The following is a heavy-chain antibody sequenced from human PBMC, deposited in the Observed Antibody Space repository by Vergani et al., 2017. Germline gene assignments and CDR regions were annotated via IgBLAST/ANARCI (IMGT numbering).Heavy chain of an antibody. CDR1: GGSFSGYY. D-gene: IGHD3-10*01. CDR3: ARVSGLYYFDY. Sequence: QVQLQQWGAGLLKPSETLSLTCAVYGGSFSGYYWSWIRQPPGKGLEWIGEINHSGSTNYNPSLKSRVTISVDTSKNQFSLKLSSVTAADTAVYYCARVSGLYYFDYWSQGTLVTVSS. V-gene: IGHV4-34*01. CDR2: INHSGST. J-gene: IGHJ4*02.